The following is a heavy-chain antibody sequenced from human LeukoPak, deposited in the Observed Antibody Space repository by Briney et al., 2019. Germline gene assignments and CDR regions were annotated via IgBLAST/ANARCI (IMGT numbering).Heavy chain of an antibody. CDR2: IYTSGST. CDR3: ARCPSYYYGSGSDDY. CDR1: GGSISSGSYY. J-gene: IGHJ4*02. D-gene: IGHD3-10*01. Sequence: SETLSLTCTVSGGSISSGSYYWSWIRQPAGKGLEWIGRIYTSGSTNYNPSLKSRVTISVDKSKNQFSLKLSSVTAADTAVYYCARCPSYYYGSGSDDYWGQGTLVTVSS. V-gene: IGHV4-61*02.